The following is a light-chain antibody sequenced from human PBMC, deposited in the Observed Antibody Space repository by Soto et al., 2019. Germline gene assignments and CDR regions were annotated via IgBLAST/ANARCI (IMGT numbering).Light chain of an antibody. CDR1: KLGDKY. CDR3: QAWASSVV. V-gene: IGLV3-1*01. J-gene: IGLJ3*02. Sequence: SYELTQPPSVSVSPGQTASITCSGDKLGDKYACWYQQKPGQSPVLVIYQDNKRPSGIPERFSGSNSGNTATLTISGTQAMDEADYYCQAWASSVVFGGGTKLTVL. CDR2: QDN.